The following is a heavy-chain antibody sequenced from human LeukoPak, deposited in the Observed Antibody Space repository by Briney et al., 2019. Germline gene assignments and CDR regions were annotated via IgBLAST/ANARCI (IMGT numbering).Heavy chain of an antibody. CDR2: INHSGST. J-gene: IGHJ6*02. CDR3: ARGRAPAPSYYYYGMDV. Sequence: PSETLSLTCAVYGGSFSGYYWSWIPQPPGKGLEWIGEINHSGSTNYNPSLKSRVTISVDTSKNQFSLKLSSVTAADTAVYYCARGRAPAPSYYYYGMDVWGQGTTVTVSS. CDR1: GGSFSGYY. V-gene: IGHV4-34*01.